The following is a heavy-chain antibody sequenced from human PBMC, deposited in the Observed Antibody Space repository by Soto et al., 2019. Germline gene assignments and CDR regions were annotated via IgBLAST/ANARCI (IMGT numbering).Heavy chain of an antibody. CDR2: IWYDGSNK. CDR1: GFTFSSYG. J-gene: IGHJ1*01. D-gene: IGHD3-10*02. Sequence: QVQLVESGGGVVQPGRSLRLSCAASGFTFSSYGMHWVRQAPGKGLEWVAVIWYDGSNKYYADSVKGRFTISRDNSKNTLYLQMNSLRAEDTAVYYCARDRGTMSYSLNAEYFQHWGQGTLVTVSS. CDR3: ARDRGTMSYSLNAEYFQH. V-gene: IGHV3-33*01.